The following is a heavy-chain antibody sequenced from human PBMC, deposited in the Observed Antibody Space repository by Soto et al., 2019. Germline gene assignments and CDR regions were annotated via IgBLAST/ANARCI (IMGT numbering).Heavy chain of an antibody. CDR2: INHSGST. V-gene: IGHV4-34*01. D-gene: IGHD2-2*01. J-gene: IGHJ4*02. CDR3: ARGRRSVVVPAATRGPFDY. Sequence: SETQSLTCAVYGGTFRGYDWSWIRQPPGKGLEWIGEINHSGSTNYNPSLKSRVTISVDTSKNQFSLKLSSVTAADTAVYYCARGRRSVVVPAATRGPFDYWGQGTLVTVSS. CDR1: GGTFRGYD.